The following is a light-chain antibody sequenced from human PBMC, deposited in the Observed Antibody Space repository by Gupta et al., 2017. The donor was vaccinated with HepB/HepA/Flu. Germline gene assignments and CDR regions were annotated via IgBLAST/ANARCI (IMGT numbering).Light chain of an antibody. CDR3: QTWGTGIHV. CDR2: LNSDGSH. Sequence: QLVLTQSPSASASLGASVKLTCTLISGHTNYAIAWHQQQPEKGPRFLMKLNSDGSHNKADGIPDRFSGSSSGAERYLTISRLQSEDEADYYCQTWGTGIHVFGGGTRLTVL. V-gene: IGLV4-69*01. J-gene: IGLJ2*01. CDR1: SGHTNYA.